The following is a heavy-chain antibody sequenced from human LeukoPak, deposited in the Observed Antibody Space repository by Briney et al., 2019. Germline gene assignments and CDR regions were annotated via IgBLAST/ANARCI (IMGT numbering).Heavy chain of an antibody. V-gene: IGHV3-21*01. Sequence: GGSLRLSCAASGFTFSSYSMNWVRQAPGKGLEWVSSISSSSSYIYYADSVKGRFTISRDNSKNTLYLQMNSLRAEDTAVYYCAKSRQQLVSNFDYWGQGTLVTVSS. CDR3: AKSRQQLVSNFDY. CDR1: GFTFSSYS. J-gene: IGHJ4*02. CDR2: ISSSSSYI. D-gene: IGHD6-13*01.